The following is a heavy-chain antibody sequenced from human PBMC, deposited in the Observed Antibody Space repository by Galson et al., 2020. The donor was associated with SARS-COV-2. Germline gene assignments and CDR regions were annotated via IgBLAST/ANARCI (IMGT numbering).Heavy chain of an antibody. V-gene: IGHV4-34*01. Sequence: SETLSLTCTVSGGSFSGYSWTWIRQAPGKGLEWIGEVNIGGNTNYSPSLRSRVTISVDTSKNQFSLRLTSMTTADTAVYYCARGHRGVVPSPVLGLGPFYSYYYMDVWGKGTTVSVSS. CDR3: ARGHRGVVPSPVLGLGPFYSYYYMDV. CDR2: VNIGGNT. D-gene: IGHD3-16*01. J-gene: IGHJ6*03. CDR1: GGSFSGYS.